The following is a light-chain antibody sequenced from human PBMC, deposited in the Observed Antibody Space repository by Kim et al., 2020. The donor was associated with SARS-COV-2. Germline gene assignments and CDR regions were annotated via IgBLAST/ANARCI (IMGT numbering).Light chain of an antibody. CDR2: EDT. CDR1: SGSITTNY. V-gene: IGLV6-57*03. Sequence: GQTVTISCARSSGSITTNYVKWYQRRPGSAPTTVIFEDTQRPSGVPDRFSGSVDFSSNSASLTISGLKTEDEGEYYCQSYDNNNRVFGGGTQLTVL. CDR3: QSYDNNNRV. J-gene: IGLJ3*02.